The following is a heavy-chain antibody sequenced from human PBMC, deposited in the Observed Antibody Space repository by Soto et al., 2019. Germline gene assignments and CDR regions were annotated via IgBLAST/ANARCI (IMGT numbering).Heavy chain of an antibody. J-gene: IGHJ4*02. Sequence: GGSLRLSCAASGFTFSSYAMSWVRQAPGKGLEWVSAISANGGSTYYADSVKGRFTISRDNSENTLYLQMNSLRGEDTAVYYCVREYSLAVVALGDWGQGILVTVSS. CDR3: VREYSLAVVALGD. D-gene: IGHD2-15*01. V-gene: IGHV3-23*01. CDR1: GFTFSSYA. CDR2: ISANGGST.